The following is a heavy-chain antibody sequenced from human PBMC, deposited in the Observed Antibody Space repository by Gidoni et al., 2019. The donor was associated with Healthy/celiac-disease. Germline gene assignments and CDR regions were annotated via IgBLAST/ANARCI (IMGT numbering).Heavy chain of an antibody. D-gene: IGHD3-3*01. CDR3: ARGDTIFGARVDY. CDR2: IYYSGST. J-gene: IGHJ4*02. Sequence: QVQLQESGPGLVKPSETLSLTCTVSGGSISSYYWSWIRQPPGKGLEWIGYIYYSGSTNYNPSLKSRVTISVDTSKNQFSLKLSSVTAADTAVYYCARGDTIFGARVDYWGQGTLVTVSS. CDR1: GGSISSYY. V-gene: IGHV4-59*01.